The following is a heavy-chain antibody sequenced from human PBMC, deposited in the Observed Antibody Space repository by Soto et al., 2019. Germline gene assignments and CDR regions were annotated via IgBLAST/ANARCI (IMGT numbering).Heavy chain of an antibody. CDR2: IYYSGST. CDR3: ARRSRFGIAARFDWYFDL. CDR1: GGSISSSSYY. D-gene: IGHD6-6*01. Sequence: QLQLQESGPGLVKPSETLSLTCTVSGGSISSSSYYWGWIRQPPGKGLEWIGSIYYSGSTYYNPSHKSRVTIAVDTSNNQFSLQLSSVTAADTAVYYCARRSRFGIAARFDWYFDLWGRGTLVTVSS. V-gene: IGHV4-39*01. J-gene: IGHJ2*01.